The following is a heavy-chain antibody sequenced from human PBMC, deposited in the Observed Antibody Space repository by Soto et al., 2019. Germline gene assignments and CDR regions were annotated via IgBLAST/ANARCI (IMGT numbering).Heavy chain of an antibody. V-gene: IGHV4-61*01. CDR3: ARGEGTSYYAYHFDT. J-gene: IGHJ4*02. D-gene: IGHD3-3*01. Sequence: SETLSLTCAVSGDSVTSVNYFWTWIRQPPGGGLEWIGYISNSGISKYSPSLKSRVAMSQDTSKNQFSLNLHSVTAADTAVYFCARGEGTSYYAYHFDTWGQGALVTVSS. CDR1: GDSVTSVNYF. CDR2: ISNSGIS.